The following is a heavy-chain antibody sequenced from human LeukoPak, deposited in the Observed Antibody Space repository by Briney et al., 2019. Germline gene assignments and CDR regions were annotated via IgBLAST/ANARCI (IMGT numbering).Heavy chain of an antibody. CDR1: GFTFDDYA. Sequence: GGSLRLSCAASGFTFDDYALHWVRHAPGKGLEWVSGISWNSGSIGYADSVKGRFTISRDNAKHSLYLQMNSLRAEDTALYYCASLYGDYDAFDIWGQGTMVTVSS. CDR3: ASLYGDYDAFDI. D-gene: IGHD4-17*01. CDR2: ISWNSGSI. J-gene: IGHJ3*02. V-gene: IGHV3-9*01.